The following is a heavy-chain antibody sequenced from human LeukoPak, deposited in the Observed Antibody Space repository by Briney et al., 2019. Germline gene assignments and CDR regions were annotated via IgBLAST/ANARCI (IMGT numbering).Heavy chain of an antibody. V-gene: IGHV4-4*07. CDR2: IYSSGST. CDR3: AREFWNYRSGNLQAFHI. J-gene: IGHJ3*02. CDR1: GGSISSYY. D-gene: IGHD3-10*01. Sequence: SETLSLTCTVSGGSISSYYWSWIRQPAGKGLEWIGRIYSSGSTKYNPSLKSRVTISVDTSKNHFSLRLSSVTAADTAVYYCAREFWNYRSGNLQAFHIWGQGTMVTVSS.